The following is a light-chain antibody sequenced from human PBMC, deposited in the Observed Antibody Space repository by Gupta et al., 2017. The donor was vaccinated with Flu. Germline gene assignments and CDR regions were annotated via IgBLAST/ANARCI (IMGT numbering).Light chain of an antibody. CDR1: QSISSY. CDR2: AAS. V-gene: IGKV1-39*01. Sequence: PPSLSASVGDRVTITCRACQSISSYLNWYQQTPGKAPKLLIYAASSVQSGVPSRFSGSGSGTYFTLTISRLQPEDFATYYCQQSYSTPYTFGQGTKLEIK. J-gene: IGKJ2*01. CDR3: QQSYSTPYT.